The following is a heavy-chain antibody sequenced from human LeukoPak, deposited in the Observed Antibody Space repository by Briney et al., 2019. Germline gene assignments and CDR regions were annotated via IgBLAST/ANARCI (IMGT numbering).Heavy chain of an antibody. V-gene: IGHV3-66*01. CDR3: ARSYSSGWYYFDY. CDR2: IYSGGST. J-gene: IGHJ4*02. Sequence: GGSLRLSCAASGFIFKNAKMHWVRQAPGKGLEWVSVIYSGGSTYYADSVKGRFTISRDNSKNTLYLQMNSLRAEDTAVYYCARSYSSGWYYFDYWGQGTLVTVSS. D-gene: IGHD6-19*01. CDR1: GFIFKNAK.